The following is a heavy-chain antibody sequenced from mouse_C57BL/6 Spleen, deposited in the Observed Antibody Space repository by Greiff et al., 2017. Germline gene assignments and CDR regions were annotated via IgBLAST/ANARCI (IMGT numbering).Heavy chain of an antibody. V-gene: IGHV1-54*01. D-gene: IGHD1-1*01. J-gene: IGHJ3*01. CDR2: INPGSGGT. Sequence: VQLQESGAELVRPGTSVKVSCKASGYAFTNYLIEWVKQRPGQGLEWIGVINPGSGGTNYNEKFKGKATLTADKSSSTAYMQLSSLTSEDSAVYFCAASTVVATKAYWGQGTLVTVSA. CDR1: GYAFTNYL. CDR3: AASTVVATKAY.